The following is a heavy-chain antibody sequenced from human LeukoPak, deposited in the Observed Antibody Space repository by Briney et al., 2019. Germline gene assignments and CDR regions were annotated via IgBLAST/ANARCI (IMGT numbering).Heavy chain of an antibody. CDR1: GGSSSGYY. CDR3: ARARGLLLDY. D-gene: IGHD2/OR15-2a*01. J-gene: IGHJ4*02. Sequence: KPSETLSLTCAVYGGSSSGYYWSWIRQPPGKGLEWIGEINHSGSTNYNPSLKSRVTISVDTSKNQFSLKLSSVTAADTAVYYCARARGLLLDYWGQGTLVTVSS. V-gene: IGHV4-34*01. CDR2: INHSGST.